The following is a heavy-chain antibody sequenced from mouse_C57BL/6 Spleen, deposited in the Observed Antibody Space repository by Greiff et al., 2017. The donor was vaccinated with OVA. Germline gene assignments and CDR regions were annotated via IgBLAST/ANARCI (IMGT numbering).Heavy chain of an antibody. D-gene: IGHD1-1*01. Sequence: QVTLKVSGPGILQPSQTLSLTCSFSGYSLSTFGMGVGWIRQPSGKGLEWLVHIGWDDDKYYNPALKRRLTISKDTSKNQVVLKIANVDTADTATDYCARIDYYGSSLFAYWGQGTLVTVSA. CDR2: IGWDDDK. J-gene: IGHJ3*01. CDR3: ARIDYYGSSLFAY. V-gene: IGHV8-8*01. CDR1: GYSLSTFGMG.